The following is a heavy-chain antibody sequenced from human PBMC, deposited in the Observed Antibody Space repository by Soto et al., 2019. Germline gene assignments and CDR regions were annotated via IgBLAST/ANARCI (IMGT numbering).Heavy chain of an antibody. CDR1: GYTFTSYG. V-gene: IGHV1-18*01. CDR3: ARETGYDILTGYYGGDY. J-gene: IGHJ4*02. D-gene: IGHD3-9*01. CDR2: ISAYNGNT. Sequence: ASVKVSCKASGYTFTSYGISWVRQAPGQGLEWMGWISAYNGNTNYAQKLQGRVTMTRDTSTSTAYLELRSLRSDDTAVYYCARETGYDILTGYYGGDYWGQGTLVTVSS.